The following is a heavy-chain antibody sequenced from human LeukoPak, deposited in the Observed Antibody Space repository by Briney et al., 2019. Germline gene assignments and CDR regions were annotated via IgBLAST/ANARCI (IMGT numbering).Heavy chain of an antibody. Sequence: SVKVSCKTPGGTFSSYAVNWVRQAPGQGLDWVGRIIPSVGLTTYAQKFQARVAISAETSTGTIYMELSSLRSEDTALYYCAIGEDFDSWGQGTLVAVSS. J-gene: IGHJ4*02. CDR1: GGTFSSYA. CDR2: IIPSVGLT. D-gene: IGHD3-10*01. V-gene: IGHV1-69*04. CDR3: AIGEDFDS.